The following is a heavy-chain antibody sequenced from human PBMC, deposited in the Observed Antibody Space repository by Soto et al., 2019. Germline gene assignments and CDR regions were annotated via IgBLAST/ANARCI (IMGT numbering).Heavy chain of an antibody. Sequence: GGSLRLSCAASGFTFSDYYMSWIRQAPGKGLEWVSYISSSGSTIYYADSVKGRFTISRDNAKNSLYLQMNSLRAEETAVYYCAGGEPVPAAPYRYYYYMDVWGKGTTVTVSS. CDR3: AGGEPVPAAPYRYYYYMDV. CDR2: ISSSGSTI. J-gene: IGHJ6*03. V-gene: IGHV3-11*01. D-gene: IGHD2-2*01. CDR1: GFTFSDYY.